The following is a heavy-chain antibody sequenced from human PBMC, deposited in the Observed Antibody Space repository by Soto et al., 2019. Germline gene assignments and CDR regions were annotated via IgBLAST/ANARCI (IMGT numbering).Heavy chain of an antibody. CDR2: IMPIFGRA. D-gene: IGHD6-19*01. CDR3: ASWLKEAGIGEYYYYRMDV. J-gene: IGHJ6*02. V-gene: IGHV1-69*12. CDR1: GGTFSNYA. Sequence: QVQLVQSGAEVKKPGSSVKVSCKASGGTFSNYALSWVRQAPGQGLEWLGGIMPIFGRADYAQKFRGRVTITADESTTTAHMELSSLRSEDTAVYYCASWLKEAGIGEYYYYRMDVWGQGTTVTVSS.